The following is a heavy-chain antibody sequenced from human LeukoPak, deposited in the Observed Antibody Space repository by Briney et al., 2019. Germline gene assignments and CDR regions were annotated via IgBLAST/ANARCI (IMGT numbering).Heavy chain of an antibody. Sequence: PSETLSLTCTVSGGSISTGSYYCSWIRQPAGKGLEWIGRIYTSGSTNYNPSLKSRVSISLDTSKNQFSLKLSSVTAADTAVYYCAREYCGGDCLWAGWFDPWGQGTLVTVSS. CDR1: GGSISTGSYY. D-gene: IGHD2-21*02. V-gene: IGHV4-61*02. CDR2: IYTSGST. CDR3: AREYCGGDCLWAGWFDP. J-gene: IGHJ5*02.